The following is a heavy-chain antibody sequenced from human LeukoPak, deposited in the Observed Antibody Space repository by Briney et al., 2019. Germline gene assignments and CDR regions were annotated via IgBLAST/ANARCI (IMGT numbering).Heavy chain of an antibody. V-gene: IGHV4-59*08. CDR1: GGSISSYY. Sequence: PSGTLSLTCAVSGGSISSYYWSWIRQPPGKGLEWIGYIYYSGSTNYNPSLKSRVTISVDTSKNQFSLKLSSVTAADTAVYYCARHPTYYDSSGYYFDYWGQGTLVTVSS. J-gene: IGHJ4*02. D-gene: IGHD3-22*01. CDR3: ARHPTYYDSSGYYFDY. CDR2: IYYSGST.